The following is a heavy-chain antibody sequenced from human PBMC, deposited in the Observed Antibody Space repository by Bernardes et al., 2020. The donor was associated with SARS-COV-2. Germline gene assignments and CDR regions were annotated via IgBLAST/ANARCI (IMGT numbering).Heavy chain of an antibody. J-gene: IGHJ4*02. CDR3: ARDLNTGYDGFDS. V-gene: IGHV3-48*03. CDR1: GFTFSSYD. Sequence: GGSLRLSCAASGFTFSSYDMNWVRQAPGKGLEWVSYIGMTDSRYYADSVKGRFTISRDNARNSLFLQMNSLRAGDTAVYYCARDLNTGYDGFDSWGQGTLVNVSS. D-gene: IGHD5-12*01. CDR2: IGMTDSR.